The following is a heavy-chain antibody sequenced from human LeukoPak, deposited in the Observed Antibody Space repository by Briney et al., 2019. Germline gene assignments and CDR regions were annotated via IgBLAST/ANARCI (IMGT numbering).Heavy chain of an antibody. CDR2: ISSSSTI. CDR3: TRDRGWQQFDY. V-gene: IGHV3-48*02. Sequence: GGSLRLSCAASGFTFSSYGMTWVRQAPGKGLEWVSYISSSSTIYYADSVKGRFTISRDNAKNSLYLQMSSLRDDDTAVYYCTRDRGWQQFDYWGQGTLVTVSS. D-gene: IGHD5-24*01. J-gene: IGHJ4*02. CDR1: GFTFSSYG.